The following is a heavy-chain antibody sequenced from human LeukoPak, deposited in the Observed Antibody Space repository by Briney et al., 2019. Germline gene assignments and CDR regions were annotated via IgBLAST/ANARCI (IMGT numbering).Heavy chain of an antibody. J-gene: IGHJ4*02. CDR2: IYDSGST. V-gene: IGHV4-59*08. D-gene: IGHD2-15*01. CDR1: GGSISTYY. CDR3: ARQPGGWSFDY. Sequence: SETLSLTCTVSGGSISTYYWSWIRQPPGKGLEWIGNIYDSGSTNYNPSLKSRVTISVDTSKNQFSLKLSSVTAADTAAYYCARQPGGWSFDYWGQGTLVTVSS.